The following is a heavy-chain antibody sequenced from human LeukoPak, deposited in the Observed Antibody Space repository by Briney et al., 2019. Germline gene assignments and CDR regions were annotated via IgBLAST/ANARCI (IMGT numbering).Heavy chain of an antibody. CDR2: IKQDGSEK. Sequence: GGSLRLSCAASGFTFSSYWMSWVRRAPGKGLEWVANIKQDGSEKYYVDSVKGRFTISRDNAKNSLYLQMNSLRAEDTAVYYCAREVVVITNFGDFDYWGQGTLVTVSS. D-gene: IGHD3-22*01. J-gene: IGHJ4*02. CDR3: AREVVVITNFGDFDY. CDR1: GFTFSSYW. V-gene: IGHV3-7*01.